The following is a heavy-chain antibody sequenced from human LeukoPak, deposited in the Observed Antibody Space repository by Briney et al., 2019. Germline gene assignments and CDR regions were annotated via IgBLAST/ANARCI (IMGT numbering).Heavy chain of an antibody. CDR2: ISSSGSTK. CDR3: ASAGGSYYGMDV. D-gene: IGHD2-15*01. Sequence: GGSLRLSCGASGITFSSYSMNWVRQAPGKGLEWVSYISSSGSTKYYADSVKGRFTISRDNSKNTLYLQMNSLRAEDTAVYYCASAGGSYYGMDVWGQGTTVTVSS. J-gene: IGHJ6*02. V-gene: IGHV3-48*01. CDR1: GITFSSYS.